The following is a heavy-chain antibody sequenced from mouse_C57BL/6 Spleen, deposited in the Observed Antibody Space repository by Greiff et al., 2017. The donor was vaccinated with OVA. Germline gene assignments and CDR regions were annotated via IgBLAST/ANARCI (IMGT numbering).Heavy chain of an antibody. D-gene: IGHD1-1*01. V-gene: IGHV3-6*01. CDR1: GYSITSGYY. Sequence: EVQRLESGPGLVKPSQSLSLTCSVTGYSITSGYYWNWIRQFPGNKLEWMGYISYDGSNNYNPSLKNRISITRDTSKNQFFLKLNSVTTEDTSTYYCARKDTTVVPYFDYWGQGTTLTVSS. CDR2: ISYDGSN. J-gene: IGHJ2*01. CDR3: ARKDTTVVPYFDY.